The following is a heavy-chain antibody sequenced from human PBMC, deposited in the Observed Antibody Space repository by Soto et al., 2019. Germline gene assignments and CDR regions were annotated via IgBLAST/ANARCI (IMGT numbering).Heavy chain of an antibody. CDR2: INHRGST. J-gene: IGHJ4*02. D-gene: IGHD4-17*01. V-gene: IGHV4-34*01. CDR3: ARAMTIDY. Sequence: QVQLQQWGAGLLKPSETLSLTCAVYGGSFSGYYWSWIRQPPGKGLEWIGEINHRGSTNYNPSLKSRVTISGDTSKNQFSLRLSSVTAADTAVYYCARAMTIDYLVQGTLVTVSS. CDR1: GGSFSGYY.